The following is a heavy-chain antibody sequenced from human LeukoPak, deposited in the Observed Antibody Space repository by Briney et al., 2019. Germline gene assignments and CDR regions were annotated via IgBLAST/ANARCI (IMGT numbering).Heavy chain of an antibody. Sequence: PSQTLCLTCAVSGGSISSGGYSWSWIRQPPGKDLESIGYIYHSGSTYYNPSLKSRVTISVDWSKNQFSLKLSSVTAADTAVYYCARGPLGYCSGGSCYRHGIFAYWGQGTLVTVSS. CDR1: GGSISSGGYS. D-gene: IGHD2-15*01. J-gene: IGHJ4*02. V-gene: IGHV4-30-2*01. CDR2: IYHSGST. CDR3: ARGPLGYCSGGSCYRHGIFAY.